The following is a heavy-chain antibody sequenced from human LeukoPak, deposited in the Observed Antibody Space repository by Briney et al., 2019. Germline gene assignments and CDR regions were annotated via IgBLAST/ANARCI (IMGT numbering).Heavy chain of an antibody. CDR1: RFTFSSYA. CDR2: ISGSGGST. D-gene: IGHD6-19*01. Sequence: GGSLRLSCAASRFTFSSYAMSWVRQAPGKGLEWVSAISGSGGSTYYADSVKGRFTISRDNSKSTLYLQMNSLRAEDTAVYYCAKATAVANFDYWGQGTLVTVSS. V-gene: IGHV3-23*01. J-gene: IGHJ4*02. CDR3: AKATAVANFDY.